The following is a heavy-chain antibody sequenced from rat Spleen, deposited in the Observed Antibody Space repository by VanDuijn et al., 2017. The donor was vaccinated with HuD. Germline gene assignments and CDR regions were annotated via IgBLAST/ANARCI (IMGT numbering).Heavy chain of an antibody. V-gene: IGHV5-29*01. CDR2: ISYDGSST. CDR1: GFTFRNYG. J-gene: IGHJ3*01. CDR3: ATDSVYYGFGFAY. D-gene: IGHD1-6*01. Sequence: EVQLVESGGGLVQPGRSLKLSCAASGFTFRNYGMTWVRQAPTKGLEWVATISYDGSSTYYRDSVKGRFTISRDNAKSTLYLQMDSLRSEDTATYYCATDSVYYGFGFAYWGQGTLVTVSS.